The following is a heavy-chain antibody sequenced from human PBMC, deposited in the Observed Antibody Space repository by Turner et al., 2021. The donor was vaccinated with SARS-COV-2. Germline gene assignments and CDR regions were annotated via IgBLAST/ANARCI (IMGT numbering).Heavy chain of an antibody. CDR3: ARKPTGRYYYGMDV. CDR2: INHSGSA. CDR1: GGSFSGYY. Sequence: QVQLQQWGAGLLKPSETLSLTCAVYGGSFSGYYWSWLRQPPGKGREWIGEINHSGSANYNPSLKSRVTISVDTSKNQFSLKLSSVTAADTAVYYCARKPTGRYYYGMDVWGQGTTVTVSS. D-gene: IGHD4-17*01. J-gene: IGHJ6*02. V-gene: IGHV4-34*01.